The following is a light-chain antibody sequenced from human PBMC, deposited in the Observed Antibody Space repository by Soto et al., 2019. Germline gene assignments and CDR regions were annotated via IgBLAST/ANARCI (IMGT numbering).Light chain of an antibody. Sequence: IVLTQSPGTLSLSPGERVILSCRASQSVNSNSLAWYQHKSGQAPRLLIYGVSSRATGPPDRFSGSGSGTDFTLTISRLEPEDFAVYYCQQYAGSPSFGGGTKVEIK. CDR2: GVS. CDR3: QQYAGSPS. J-gene: IGKJ4*01. V-gene: IGKV3-20*01. CDR1: QSVNSNS.